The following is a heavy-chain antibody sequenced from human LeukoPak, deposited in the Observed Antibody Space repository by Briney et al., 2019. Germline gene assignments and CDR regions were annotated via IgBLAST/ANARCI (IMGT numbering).Heavy chain of an antibody. D-gene: IGHD5/OR15-5a*01. J-gene: IGHJ6*03. V-gene: IGHV4-34*01. CDR2: INHSGNT. CDR1: GGSFIGYY. Sequence: SETLSLTCAVYGGSFIGYYWSWIRQPPGKGLEWIGEINHSGNTNYNPSLKSRVTISVDTSKNQFSLKLSSVTAADTAVYYCARDSLVYPAYMDVWGKGTTVTISS. CDR3: ARDSLVYPAYMDV.